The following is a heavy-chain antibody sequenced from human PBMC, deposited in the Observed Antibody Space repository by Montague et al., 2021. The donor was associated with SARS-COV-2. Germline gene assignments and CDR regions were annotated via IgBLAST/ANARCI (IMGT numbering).Heavy chain of an antibody. Sequence: SETLSLTCTVSGGSIRTSSYYWGWIRQPPGKGLDWIVSNNYSGSTYHDPSPKSRVTISVDASKNQLPLKLSSVTAADTAVYYCALRGGALDAFDIWGHGTMVIVSS. V-gene: IGHV4-39*01. CDR2: NNYSGST. J-gene: IGHJ3*02. CDR3: ALRGGALDAFDI. D-gene: IGHD4-17*01. CDR1: GGSIRTSSYY.